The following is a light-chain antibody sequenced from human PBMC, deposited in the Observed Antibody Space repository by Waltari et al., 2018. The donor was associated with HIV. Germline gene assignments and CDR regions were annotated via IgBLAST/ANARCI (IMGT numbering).Light chain of an antibody. CDR2: EVT. Sequence: QSALTQPASVSGSPGQSITISCTGTSSYVGSYNLVSWYQQHPGKAPKLMIYEVTKRPSGVSNRFSGSKSGNTASLTISGLQAEDEADYYCCSYAGSNTYVVFGGGTKLTVL. CDR3: CSYAGSNTYVV. CDR1: SSYVGSYNL. V-gene: IGLV2-23*02. J-gene: IGLJ2*01.